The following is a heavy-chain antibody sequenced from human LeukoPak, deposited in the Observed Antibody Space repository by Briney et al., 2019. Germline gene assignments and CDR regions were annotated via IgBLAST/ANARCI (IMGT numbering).Heavy chain of an antibody. Sequence: GGSLRLSCAASGFTFSSYAMSWVRQAPGKGLEWVSGISGSGDNTYYADSVKGRFTISRDNSKNMLYVQVNSLRAEDTAVYYCAKGIRNYGPTHFDYWGQGTLVTVSS. D-gene: IGHD1-14*01. J-gene: IGHJ4*02. CDR2: ISGSGDNT. CDR3: AKGIRNYGPTHFDY. V-gene: IGHV3-23*01. CDR1: GFTFSSYA.